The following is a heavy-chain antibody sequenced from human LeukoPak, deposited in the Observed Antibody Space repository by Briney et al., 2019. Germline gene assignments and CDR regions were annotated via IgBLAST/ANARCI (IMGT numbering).Heavy chain of an antibody. CDR1: GGSISSSSYY. D-gene: IGHD5-12*01. CDR2: IYYSGST. J-gene: IGHJ6*03. Sequence: SETLSLTCTVSGGSISSSSYYWGWIRQPPGKGLEWIGSIYYSGSTYYNPSLKSRVTISVDTSKNQFSLKLSSVTAADTAVYYCARGKRGYSGYDYYYYYYMDIWGKGTTVTVSS. V-gene: IGHV4-39*07. CDR3: ARGKRGYSGYDYYYYYYMDI.